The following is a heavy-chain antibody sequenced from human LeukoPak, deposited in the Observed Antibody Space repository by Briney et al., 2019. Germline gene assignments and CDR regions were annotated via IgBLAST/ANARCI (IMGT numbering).Heavy chain of an antibody. CDR2: ISSSGSTI. D-gene: IGHD3-10*02. Sequence: GGSLRLSCAASGFTFSSYEMNWVRQAPGKGLQWVSYISSSGSTIYYADSVKGRFTISRDNAKNSLYLQMNSLRAEDTAVYYCAELGITMIGDVWGKGTTVTVSS. CDR1: GFTFSSYE. J-gene: IGHJ6*04. CDR3: AELGITMIGDV. V-gene: IGHV3-48*03.